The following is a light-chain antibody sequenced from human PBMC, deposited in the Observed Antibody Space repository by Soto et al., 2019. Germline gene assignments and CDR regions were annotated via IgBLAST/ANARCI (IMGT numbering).Light chain of an antibody. V-gene: IGLV2-14*01. CDR2: EVS. J-gene: IGLJ1*01. CDR1: SSDVGGYNF. Sequence: LTQPASVSGSPGQSITISCTGTSSDVGGYNFVSWYQQHPGRAPKLLIYEVSRRPSGVSNRFSGSKSGDTASLTISGLQAEDEADYYCSSFKGTNSFVFXTGTKGTVL. CDR3: SSFKGTNSFV.